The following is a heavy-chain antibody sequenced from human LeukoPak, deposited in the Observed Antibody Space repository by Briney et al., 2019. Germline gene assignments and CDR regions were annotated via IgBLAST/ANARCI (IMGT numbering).Heavy chain of an antibody. V-gene: IGHV3-11*01. CDR2: ISSNGSTI. D-gene: IGHD5-18*01. Sequence: GGSLRLSCAASGFTFSDYYMSWIRQAPGKGLEWVSYISSNGSTIYYADSVKGRFTISRDNAKNSLYLQMNSLRAEDTAVYYCARDEVDTAMVTTEYYYGMDVWGQGTTVTVSS. J-gene: IGHJ6*02. CDR3: ARDEVDTAMVTTEYYYGMDV. CDR1: GFTFSDYY.